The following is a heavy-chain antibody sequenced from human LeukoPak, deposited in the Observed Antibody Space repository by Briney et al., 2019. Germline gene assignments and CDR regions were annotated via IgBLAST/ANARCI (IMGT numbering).Heavy chain of an antibody. CDR3: ARRGSGNYYYYGMDV. CDR1: GGSFGGYY. D-gene: IGHD2-15*01. J-gene: IGHJ6*02. Sequence: SETLSLTCAVYGGSFGGYYWSWLRQPPGKGLEWLGEINHSGSTNYNPSLKSRVTISVDTSKNQFSLKLSSVTAADTAVYYCARRGSGNYYYYGMDVWGQGTTVTVSS. V-gene: IGHV4-34*01. CDR2: INHSGST.